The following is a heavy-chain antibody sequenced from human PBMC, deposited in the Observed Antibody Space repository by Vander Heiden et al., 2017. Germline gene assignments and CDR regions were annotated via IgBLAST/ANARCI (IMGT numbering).Heavy chain of an antibody. J-gene: IGHJ2*01. D-gene: IGHD2-15*01. V-gene: IGHV3-21*01. Sequence: EVQLVESGGGLVKPGGSLRLSCAASGFTFSSYSMNWVRQAQGKGLEWVSSISSSSSYIYYADSVKGRFTISRDNAKNSLYLQMNSLRAEDTAVYYCARVGCSGGSCSDWYFDLWCRGTLVTVSS. CDR2: ISSSSSYI. CDR1: GFTFSSYS. CDR3: ARVGCSGGSCSDWYFDL.